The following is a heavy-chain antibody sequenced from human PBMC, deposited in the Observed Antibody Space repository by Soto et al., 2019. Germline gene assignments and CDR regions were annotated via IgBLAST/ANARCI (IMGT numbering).Heavy chain of an antibody. V-gene: IGHV3-15*07. J-gene: IGHJ3*02. Sequence: GGSLRLSCAASGFTFSNAWMNWVRQAPGKGLEWVGRIKSKTDGGTTDYAAPVKGRFTISSDDSKNTLYLQMNSLKTEDTAVYYCTTGGPLLGEINDAFDIWGQGTMVTVSS. CDR1: GFTFSNAW. CDR3: TTGGPLLGEINDAFDI. CDR2: IKSKTDGGTT. D-gene: IGHD3-10*01.